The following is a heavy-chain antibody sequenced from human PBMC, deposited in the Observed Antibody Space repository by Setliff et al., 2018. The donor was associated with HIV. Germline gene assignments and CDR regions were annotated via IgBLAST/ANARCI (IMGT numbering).Heavy chain of an antibody. Sequence: ASVKVSCKASGYTFTGYYIHWVRQVPGQGLEWMGITNPSVGSTNSAQQFQGRVTMTRDTSMNTASMELSNLRFEDTAVYYCARGVDAGSDYWGQGTQVTVSS. CDR3: ARGVDAGSDY. CDR2: TNPSVGST. D-gene: IGHD3-10*01. CDR1: GYTFTGYY. J-gene: IGHJ4*02. V-gene: IGHV1-46*01.